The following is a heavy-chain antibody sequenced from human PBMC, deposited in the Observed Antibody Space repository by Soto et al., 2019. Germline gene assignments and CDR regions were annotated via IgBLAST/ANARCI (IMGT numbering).Heavy chain of an antibody. J-gene: IGHJ6*02. CDR1: GYTFTSYA. D-gene: IGHD2-15*01. CDR2: INAGNGNT. V-gene: IGHV1-3*01. Sequence: GASVKVSCKASGYTFTSYAMHWVRQAPGQRLEWMGWINAGNGNTKYSQKFQGRVTITRDTSASTAYMELSSLRSEDTAVYYCARDQNLVVCSGGSCYGSLLDYYYGMDVWGQGTTVTVSS. CDR3: ARDQNLVVCSGGSCYGSLLDYYYGMDV.